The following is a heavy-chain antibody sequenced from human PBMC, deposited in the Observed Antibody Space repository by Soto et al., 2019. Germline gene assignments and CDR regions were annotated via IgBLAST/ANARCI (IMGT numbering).Heavy chain of an antibody. CDR2: ITGGGNT. V-gene: IGHV3-66*01. CDR1: GFNVNVNY. CDR3: ARENYYYGMDV. J-gene: IGHJ6*02. Sequence: EVQLVESGGGLVQPGESLRLSCAASGFNVNVNYMSWVRQAPGKGLEWVSDITGGGNTHYADFVKGRFTISRDDSNNTVSLLMNSLRADDTAVYYCARENYYYGMDVWGQGTTVTVSS.